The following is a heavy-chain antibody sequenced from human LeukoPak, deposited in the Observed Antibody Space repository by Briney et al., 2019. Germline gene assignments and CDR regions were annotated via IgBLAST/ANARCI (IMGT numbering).Heavy chain of an antibody. Sequence: GGSLRLSCAASGFTFSDYYMSWIRQAPGKGLEWVSYISSSGSTIHYADSVKGRFTISRDNAKNSLYLQMNSLRAEDTAVYYCARDYQLAAFDIWGQGTMVTVSS. D-gene: IGHD3-3*02. J-gene: IGHJ3*02. CDR2: ISSSGSTI. CDR1: GFTFSDYY. V-gene: IGHV3-11*04. CDR3: ARDYQLAAFDI.